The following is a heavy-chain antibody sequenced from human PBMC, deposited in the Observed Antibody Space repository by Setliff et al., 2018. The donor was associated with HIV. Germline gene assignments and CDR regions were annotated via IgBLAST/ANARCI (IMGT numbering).Heavy chain of an antibody. Sequence: GASVKVSCKSSGGSFNTYAINWVRQAPGQGLEWMGGIISIFDKANYAQKFHGRLTITADDSTRTVYMGLNSLGSGDTAVYYCARGGVRGYSYGEAFDIWGQGTLVTVSS. J-gene: IGHJ3*02. CDR3: ARGGVRGYSYGEAFDI. V-gene: IGHV1-69*13. CDR1: GGSFNTYA. CDR2: IISIFDKA. D-gene: IGHD5-18*01.